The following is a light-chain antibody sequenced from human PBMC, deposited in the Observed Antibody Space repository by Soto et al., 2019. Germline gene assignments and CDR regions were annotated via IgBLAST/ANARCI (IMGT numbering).Light chain of an antibody. CDR2: SAS. V-gene: IGKV1-39*01. J-gene: IGKJ2*01. Sequence: DIQMTQSPCSLSASVGDRVTITCRSSRSVSTYLHWYQQKPGKAPKLLIYSASILQSGVPSRFSGSGSGTDFTLAISGLQDEDFATYYCQQSYNTRYTFGQGTKLEMK. CDR3: QQSYNTRYT. CDR1: RSVSTY.